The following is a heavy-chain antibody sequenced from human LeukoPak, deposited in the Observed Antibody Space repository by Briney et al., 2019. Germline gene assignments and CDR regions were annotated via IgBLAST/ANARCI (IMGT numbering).Heavy chain of an antibody. J-gene: IGHJ3*02. Sequence: PGGSLRLSCAASGFTVSSNYMSWVRQAPGKGLEWVSVIYSGGSTYYADSVKGRFTISRDNSKNTLYLQMNSLRAEDTAVYYCAKASRYYDSSGYYYRNAFDIWGQGTMVTVSS. V-gene: IGHV3-66*01. CDR2: IYSGGST. CDR3: AKASRYYDSSGYYYRNAFDI. CDR1: GFTVSSNY. D-gene: IGHD3-22*01.